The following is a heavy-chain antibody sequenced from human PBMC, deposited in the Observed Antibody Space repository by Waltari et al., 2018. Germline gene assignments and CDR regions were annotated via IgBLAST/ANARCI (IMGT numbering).Heavy chain of an antibody. V-gene: IGHV4-38-2*01. Sequence: QVQLQESGPGLVKPSETLSLTCAVSGYSISSGYYWGWIRQPPGKGLEWIGSIYHSGSTYYNPSRKSRVTISVDTSKNQFSLKLSSVTAADTAVYYCAGQSPPGGEAFDIWGQGTMVTVSS. CDR2: IYHSGST. J-gene: IGHJ3*02. CDR3: AGQSPPGGEAFDI. CDR1: GYSISSGYY.